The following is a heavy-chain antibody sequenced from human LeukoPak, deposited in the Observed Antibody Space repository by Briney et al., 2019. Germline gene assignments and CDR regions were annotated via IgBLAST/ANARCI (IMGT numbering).Heavy chain of an antibody. CDR2: INPNSGGT. CDR1: GYTFTGYY. V-gene: IGHV1-2*06. Sequence: ASVKVSCKASGYTFTGYYMHWVRQAPGQGLEWMGRINPNSGGTNYAQKFQGRVTMTRDTSTSTVYMELSSLRSEDTAVYYCARGGIVGATYNWFDPWGQGTLVTVSS. CDR3: ARGGIVGATYNWFDP. J-gene: IGHJ5*02. D-gene: IGHD1-26*01.